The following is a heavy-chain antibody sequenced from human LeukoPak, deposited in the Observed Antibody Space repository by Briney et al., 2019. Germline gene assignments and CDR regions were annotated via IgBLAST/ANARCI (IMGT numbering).Heavy chain of an antibody. CDR2: MNPNTGRT. J-gene: IGHJ4*02. CDR1: RYTFTSYD. CDR3: ARLSQTPDYYTLGGYYYLGY. Sequence: ASVKVSCKASRYTFTSYDINWVREAAGHGLECRGWMNPNTGRTGYAQKCQGRITMTRDTSINTAYMELTNLRSEDTAIYYCARLSQTPDYYTLGGYYYLGYWGQGTPVTVAS. D-gene: IGHD3-10*01. V-gene: IGHV1-8*01.